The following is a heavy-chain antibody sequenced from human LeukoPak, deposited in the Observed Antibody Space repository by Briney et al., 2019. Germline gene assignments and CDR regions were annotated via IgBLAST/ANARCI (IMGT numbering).Heavy chain of an antibody. J-gene: IGHJ4*02. CDR3: ARMCSSGDCFSAGADY. CDR2: ISYSGTT. CDR1: GDSISSSVYY. Sequence: SETLSLTCTVSGDSISSSVYYWDWIRQPPGKGLEWIANISYSGTTYYNPSLKSRVTISVDTSKNQFSLKLRSVTAADTAVYYCARMCSSGDCFSAGADYWGQGTLVPVSS. V-gene: IGHV4-39*01. D-gene: IGHD2-21*02.